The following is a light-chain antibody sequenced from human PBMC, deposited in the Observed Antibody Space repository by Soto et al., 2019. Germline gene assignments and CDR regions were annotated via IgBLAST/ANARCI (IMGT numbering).Light chain of an antibody. CDR3: QSYDSTNNVV. CDR1: SGTIASFY. CDR2: EDN. V-gene: IGLV6-57*04. Sequence: NFMLTKQHSVSEYQGKTVTLSCTRSSGTIASFYVQWYQQRPGSAPTTVIFEDNQRPSVVPDRFSGSIDSSSNSASLNISGLQTEDEDDYYCQSYDSTNNVVFGRGTKVTVL. J-gene: IGLJ2*01.